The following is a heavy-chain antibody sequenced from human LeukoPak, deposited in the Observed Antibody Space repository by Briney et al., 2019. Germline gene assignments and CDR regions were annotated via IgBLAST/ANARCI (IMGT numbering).Heavy chain of an antibody. J-gene: IGHJ5*02. Sequence: GASLKTSSKASEYSFTSCCIGWWRQKPAKGVQWMGIIYPGDSDTRYSPSFQGQVTISADKSISTAYLQWSSLKASDTAMYYCARHADWFDPWGQGTLVTVSS. CDR2: IYPGDSDT. CDR1: EYSFTSCC. V-gene: IGHV5-51*01. CDR3: ARHADWFDP.